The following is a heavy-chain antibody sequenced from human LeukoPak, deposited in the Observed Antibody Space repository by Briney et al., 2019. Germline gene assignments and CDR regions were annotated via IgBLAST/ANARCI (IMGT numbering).Heavy chain of an antibody. CDR2: INHSGST. Sequence: PSETLSLTCAVYGGSFSGYYWSWIRQPPGKGLEWIGEINHSGSTNYNPSLKSRVTTSVDTSKNQFSLKLSSVTAADTAVYYCARLPYYYDSSGYYYFSFDYWGQGTLVTVSS. V-gene: IGHV4-34*01. J-gene: IGHJ4*02. D-gene: IGHD3-22*01. CDR1: GGSFSGYY. CDR3: ARLPYYYDSSGYYYFSFDY.